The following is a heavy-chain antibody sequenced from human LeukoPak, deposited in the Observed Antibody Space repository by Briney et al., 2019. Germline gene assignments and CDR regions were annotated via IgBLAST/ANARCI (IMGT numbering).Heavy chain of an antibody. V-gene: IGHV3-64D*06. J-gene: IGHJ4*02. CDR2: ISSNGGST. CDR3: VKDRILAAAGYYFDY. D-gene: IGHD6-13*01. Sequence: GGSLRLSCSASGFTLSSYAMHWVRQAPGKGLEYVSAISSNGGSTYYADSVKGRFTISRDNSKNTLYLQMSSLRAEDTAVYYCVKDRILAAAGYYFDYWGQGTLVTVSS. CDR1: GFTLSSYA.